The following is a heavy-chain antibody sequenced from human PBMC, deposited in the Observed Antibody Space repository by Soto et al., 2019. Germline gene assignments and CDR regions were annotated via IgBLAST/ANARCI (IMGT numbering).Heavy chain of an antibody. Sequence: ASVKVSCKASGYTFTSYGISWVRQAPGQGLEWMGGFDPEDGEAIYAQKFQGRVTMTEDTSTDTAYMELSSLRSEDTAVYYCATSNDFLTGYDYWGQGTLVTVSS. CDR3: ATSNDFLTGYDY. V-gene: IGHV1-24*01. CDR1: GYTFTSYG. J-gene: IGHJ4*02. CDR2: FDPEDGEA. D-gene: IGHD3-9*01.